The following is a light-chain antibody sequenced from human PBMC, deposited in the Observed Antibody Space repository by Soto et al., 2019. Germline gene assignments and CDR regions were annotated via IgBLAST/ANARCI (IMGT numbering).Light chain of an antibody. CDR1: QGISTS. V-gene: IGKV1-16*01. J-gene: IGKJ4*01. CDR3: QPHKTYPFT. Sequence: DIQMTQSPSSLSASVGDRVTITCRANQGISTSLAWFQQKPGNAPKSLIYAASTLQSGVPSRFSGSGSGTDFIFTISNLQPEDLATYYCQPHKTYPFTFGGGTKVEIK. CDR2: AAS.